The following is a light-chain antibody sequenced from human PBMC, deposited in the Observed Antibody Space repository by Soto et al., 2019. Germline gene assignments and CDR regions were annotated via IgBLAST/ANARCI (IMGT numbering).Light chain of an antibody. J-gene: IGLJ3*02. Sequence: QSALTQPASVSGSPGQSITISCTGTSSDVGGYKYVYKYVSWYQQHPGKAPKLMIYEVSNRPSGVSNRFSGSKSGNTASLTISGLQAEDEAEYYCSSYTSSSTLHWVFGGGTKLTVL. CDR1: SSDVGGYKY. CDR3: SSYTSSSTLHWV. CDR2: EVS. V-gene: IGLV2-14*01.